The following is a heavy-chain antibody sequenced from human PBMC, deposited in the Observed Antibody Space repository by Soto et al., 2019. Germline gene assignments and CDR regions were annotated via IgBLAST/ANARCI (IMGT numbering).Heavy chain of an antibody. CDR1: GGTFSGYY. CDR2: INHSGST. J-gene: IGHJ5*02. Sequence: TLSLTCAVYGGTFSGYYWSWIRQPLGKGLEWIGEINHSGSTNYNPSLKSRATISVDTSKNQFSLKLSSVTAADTAVYYCARLGITIFGVVSRWFDPWGQGTLVTVSS. V-gene: IGHV4-34*01. D-gene: IGHD3-3*01. CDR3: ARLGITIFGVVSRWFDP.